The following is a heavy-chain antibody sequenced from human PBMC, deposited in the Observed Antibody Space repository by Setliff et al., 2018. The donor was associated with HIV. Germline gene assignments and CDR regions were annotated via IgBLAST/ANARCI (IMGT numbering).Heavy chain of an antibody. Sequence: ASVKVSCKASGYSLTSCDMSWMRQAPGQGLEWVGWIHTNTGDPTYAQGFTGRFVFPFDTSVSTAYLQISGLKAEDTAVYYCATRGEQLYFYGMDVWGQGTTVTVSS. CDR2: IHTNTGDP. CDR1: GYSLTSCD. V-gene: IGHV7-4-1*02. CDR3: ATRGEQLYFYGMDV. D-gene: IGHD1-26*01. J-gene: IGHJ6*02.